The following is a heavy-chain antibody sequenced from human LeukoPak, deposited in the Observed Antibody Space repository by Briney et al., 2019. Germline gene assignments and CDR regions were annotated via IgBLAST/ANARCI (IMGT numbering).Heavy chain of an antibody. CDR3: ARDSGGVVVTADAFDI. CDR2: IIPILGIA. V-gene: IGHV1-69*04. Sequence: SVKVSCKASGGTFSSYAISWVRQAPGQGLEWMGRIIPILGIANYAQRFQGRVTITADKSTSTAYMELSSLRSEDTAVYYCARDSGGVVVTADAFDIWGQGTMVTVSS. J-gene: IGHJ3*02. CDR1: GGTFSSYA. D-gene: IGHD2-21*02.